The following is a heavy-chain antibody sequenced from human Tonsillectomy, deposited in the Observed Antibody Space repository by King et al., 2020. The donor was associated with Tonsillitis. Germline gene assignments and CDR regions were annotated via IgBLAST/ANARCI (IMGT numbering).Heavy chain of an antibody. J-gene: IGHJ4*02. CDR3: ARGLRGYSYGTLDY. V-gene: IGHV3-30-3*01. CDR1: GFTFSKYA. Sequence: VQLVESGGGVVQPGRSLRLSCAASGFTFSKYAMHWVRQAPGKGLEWVSVISYDGSNKYYADSVKGRFTISRDNSKITLYLQMNSLRDEDTAGYYCARGLRGYSYGTLDYWGQGTLVTVSS. CDR2: ISYDGSNK. D-gene: IGHD5-18*01.